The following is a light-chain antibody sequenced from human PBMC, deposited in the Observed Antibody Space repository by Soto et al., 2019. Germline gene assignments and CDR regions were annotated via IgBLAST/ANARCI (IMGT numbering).Light chain of an antibody. CDR3: QQLNSFPIP. CDR2: GAS. CDR1: QGIANF. Sequence: IQLTQSPSSLSASVGDRVIISCRASQGIANFLAWYQQKPGKAPKLLIYGASTLQSGVPSRFSGSGSGTDFTLTISSLQPEDFATYYCQQLNSFPIPFGPGTKVDIK. J-gene: IGKJ3*01. V-gene: IGKV1-9*01.